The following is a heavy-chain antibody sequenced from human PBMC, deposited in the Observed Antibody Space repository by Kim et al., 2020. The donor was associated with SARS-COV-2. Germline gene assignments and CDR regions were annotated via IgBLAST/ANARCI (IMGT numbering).Heavy chain of an antibody. Sequence: YAQKFQGRFTMTEDTSTDTAYMELSSLRSEDTAVYYCATGLVATIDFDYWGQGTLVTVSS. J-gene: IGHJ4*02. CDR3: ATGLVATIDFDY. D-gene: IGHD5-12*01. V-gene: IGHV1-24*01.